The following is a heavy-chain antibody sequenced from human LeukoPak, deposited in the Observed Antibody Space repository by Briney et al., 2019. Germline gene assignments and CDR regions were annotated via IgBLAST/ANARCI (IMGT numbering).Heavy chain of an antibody. D-gene: IGHD3-3*01. V-gene: IGHV1-18*01. CDR1: DYTFTSYG. CDR3: ARAYYDFWSGYPTDY. J-gene: IGHJ4*02. CDR2: ISAYNGNT. Sequence: ASVKVSCKASDYTFTSYGISWVRQAPGQGLEWMGWISAYNGNTNYAQKLQGRVTMTTDTSTSTAYMELRSLRSDDTAVYYCARAYYDFWSGYPTDYWGQGTLVTVSS.